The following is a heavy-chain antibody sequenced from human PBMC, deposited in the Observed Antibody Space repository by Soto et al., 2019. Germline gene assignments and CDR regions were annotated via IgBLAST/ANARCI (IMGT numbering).Heavy chain of an antibody. J-gene: IGHJ4*02. V-gene: IGHV4-59*01. D-gene: IGHD2-21*01. CDR1: GGSFSYYY. CDR3: ARVWGYYFDY. Sequence: SETLSLTCAVYGGSFSYYYWSWIRQPPGKGLEWIGYIYYSGSTNYNPSLKSRVTISVDTSKNQFSLKLSSVTAADTAVYYCARVWGYYFDYWGQGTLVTVSS. CDR2: IYYSGST.